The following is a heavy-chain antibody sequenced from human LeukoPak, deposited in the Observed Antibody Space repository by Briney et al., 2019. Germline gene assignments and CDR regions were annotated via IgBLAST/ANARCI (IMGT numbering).Heavy chain of an antibody. V-gene: IGHV5-51*01. Sequence: GESLKISCKGSGYSFTSYWIGWVRQMPGKGLEWMGIIYPGDSNTRYSPSFQGQVTISADKSISTAYLQWSSLKASDTAMYYCARPIGQWLPQYGNAFDIWGQGTMVTVSS. J-gene: IGHJ3*02. CDR1: GYSFTSYW. CDR2: IYPGDSNT. D-gene: IGHD6-19*01. CDR3: ARPIGQWLPQYGNAFDI.